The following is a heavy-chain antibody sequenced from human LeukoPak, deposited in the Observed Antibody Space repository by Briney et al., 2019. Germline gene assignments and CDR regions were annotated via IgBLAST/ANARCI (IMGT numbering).Heavy chain of an antibody. D-gene: IGHD3-3*01. CDR1: GGSFSGYY. CDR2: IYYRGST. Sequence: SETLSLTCAVYGGSFSGYYWSWIRQPPGKGLEWIGYIYYRGSTNYNPSLKSRVTIYVDTSKNQFSLKLSSVTAAHTAVYYCARHEGPPDYDFWSGYYPNLNWFDPWGQGTLVTVSS. CDR3: ARHEGPPDYDFWSGYYPNLNWFDP. J-gene: IGHJ5*02. V-gene: IGHV4-59*08.